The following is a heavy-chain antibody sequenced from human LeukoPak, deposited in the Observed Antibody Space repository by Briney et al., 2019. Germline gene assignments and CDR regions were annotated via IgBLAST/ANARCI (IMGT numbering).Heavy chain of an antibody. J-gene: IGHJ4*02. CDR2: MNPNSGNT. Sequence: ASVKVSCKASGYTFTSYDINWVRQATGQGLEWMGWMNPNSGNTGYAQKFQGRVTMTRNTSISTAYMELSSLRSEDTAVYYCARGQPRRITFGGVIVMGYWGQGTLVTVSS. V-gene: IGHV1-8*01. D-gene: IGHD3-16*02. CDR3: ARGQPRRITFGGVIVMGY. CDR1: GYTFTSYD.